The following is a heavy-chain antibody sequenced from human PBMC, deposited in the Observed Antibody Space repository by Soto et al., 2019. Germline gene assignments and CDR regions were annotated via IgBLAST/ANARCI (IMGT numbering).Heavy chain of an antibody. D-gene: IGHD3-10*01. CDR2: IIPMLAIT. V-gene: IGHV1-69*04. J-gene: IGHJ4*02. Sequence: SVKVSCKASGGTFINHIITWVRQAPGQGPEWMGRIIPMLAITNYAQKFQGRVTITADKSTTTAYMEVSSLRPEDTAVYYCARDMGFGLSDYWGQGTLVTVSS. CDR3: ARDMGFGLSDY. CDR1: GGTFINHI.